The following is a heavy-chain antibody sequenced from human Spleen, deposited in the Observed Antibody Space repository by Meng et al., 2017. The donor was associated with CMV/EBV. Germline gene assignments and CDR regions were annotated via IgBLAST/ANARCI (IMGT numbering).Heavy chain of an antibody. Sequence: GESLKISCATSGFSFDDYAMYWVRQAPGKGLEWVSLISWNGGSTYHVDSVKGRFTISRDNSKNSLYLQMNSLRPEDSALYYCAKVISSGSHFDALDFWGQGTMVTVTS. CDR1: GFSFDDYA. D-gene: IGHD3-10*01. J-gene: IGHJ3*01. V-gene: IGHV3-43D*03. CDR2: ISWNGGST. CDR3: AKVISSGSHFDALDF.